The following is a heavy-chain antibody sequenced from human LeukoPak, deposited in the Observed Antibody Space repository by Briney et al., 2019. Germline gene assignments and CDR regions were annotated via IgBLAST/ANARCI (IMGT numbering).Heavy chain of an antibody. J-gene: IGHJ4*02. CDR1: GYTFTSYG. D-gene: IGHD2-2*01. Sequence: GASVKVSCKASGYTFTSYGISWVRQAPGQGLEWMGWISAYNGNTNYAQKLQGRVTMTTDTSTSTAYMELRSLRSDDTAVYYCARDRRYCSSTSCPAADYWGQGTLVTVSS. CDR3: ARDRRYCSSTSCPAADY. CDR2: ISAYNGNT. V-gene: IGHV1-18*01.